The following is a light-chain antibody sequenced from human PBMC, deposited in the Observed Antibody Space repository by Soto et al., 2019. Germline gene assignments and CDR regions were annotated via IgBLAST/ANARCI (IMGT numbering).Light chain of an antibody. CDR3: QQYNNWPPWT. CDR2: EAS. V-gene: IGKV3-15*01. J-gene: IGKJ1*01. CDR1: QTVNSN. Sequence: EIVMTQSPAALSVSPGERVNLSCKASQTVNSNLAWYQQKPGQAPRLLIYEASTRATGIPARFSGSGSGTDFTLTISSLQSEDFAVYFCQQYNNWPPWTFGQGTKVETK.